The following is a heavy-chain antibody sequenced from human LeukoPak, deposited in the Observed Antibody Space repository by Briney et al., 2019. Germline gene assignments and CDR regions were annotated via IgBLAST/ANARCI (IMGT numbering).Heavy chain of an antibody. CDR3: GRPGGDYVWGGYLYPPLFDY. Sequence: GGSLRLSRAASGFTFSSYAMHWVRQAPGKGLEWVAVISYDGSNKYYADSVKGRFTISRDNSKNTLYLQMNSLRAEDTAVYYWGRPGGDYVWGGYLYPPLFDYWAQGTLVTVSS. CDR1: GFTFSSYA. CDR2: ISYDGSNK. V-gene: IGHV3-30*04. J-gene: IGHJ4*02. D-gene: IGHD3-16*02.